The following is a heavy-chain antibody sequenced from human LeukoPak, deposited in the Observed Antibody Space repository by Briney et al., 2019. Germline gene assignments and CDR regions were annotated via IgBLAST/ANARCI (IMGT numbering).Heavy chain of an antibody. V-gene: IGHV3-21*04. CDR2: ISGGSDHI. CDR1: GFTFSSYS. J-gene: IGHJ4*02. CDR3: ARDSG. Sequence: GGSLRLSCAASGFTFSSYSMNWLRRAPGKGLEWVSSISGGSDHILYTDSVKGRFTVSRDNSKNSLYLQMNSLRAEDTAVYYCARDSGWGQGTLVTVSS.